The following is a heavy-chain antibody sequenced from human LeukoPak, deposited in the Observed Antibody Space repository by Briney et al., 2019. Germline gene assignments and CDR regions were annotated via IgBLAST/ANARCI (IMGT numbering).Heavy chain of an antibody. CDR2: IYYTEAT. V-gene: IGHV4-39*01. CDR3: ATGYTTGSDY. Sequence: PSETLSLTCTVSGGSISTDHYYWAWIRQPPGKGLEWVASIYYTEATYYNLSLKSRLTISIDTSNNQFSLTLSPVRAADTAVYYCATGYTTGSDYWGQGTLVTVSS. D-gene: IGHD1-1*01. J-gene: IGHJ4*02. CDR1: GGSISTDHYY.